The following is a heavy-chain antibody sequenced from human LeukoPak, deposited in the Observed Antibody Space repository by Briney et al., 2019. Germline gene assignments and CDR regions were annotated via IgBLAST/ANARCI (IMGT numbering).Heavy chain of an antibody. Sequence: PSETLSLTCTVSGGSISSYYWSWIRQPAGKGLEWIGRIYTSGSTNYNPSLKSRVTISVDTSKNQFSLKLSSVTAADTAVYYCAREVHSSSWYGTSYYYYYMDVWGKGTTVTISS. V-gene: IGHV4-4*07. CDR2: IYTSGST. CDR3: AREVHSSSWYGTSYYYYYMDV. J-gene: IGHJ6*03. D-gene: IGHD6-13*01. CDR1: GGSISSYY.